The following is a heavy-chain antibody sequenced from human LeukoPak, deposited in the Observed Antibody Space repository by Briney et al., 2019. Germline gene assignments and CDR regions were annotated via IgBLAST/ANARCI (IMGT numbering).Heavy chain of an antibody. J-gene: IGHJ4*02. D-gene: IGHD3-16*01. Sequence: PSETLSLTCTVSGYSITSGYYWGWIRPPPGKGLEWIGSIYHSGSTYYNPSLKTRVTISVDTSKNQFSLQLSSVTAADTAVYYCAREPRWAGDLGGFDSWGQGPLVTVSS. V-gene: IGHV4-38-2*02. CDR1: GYSITSGYY. CDR3: AREPRWAGDLGGFDS. CDR2: IYHSGST.